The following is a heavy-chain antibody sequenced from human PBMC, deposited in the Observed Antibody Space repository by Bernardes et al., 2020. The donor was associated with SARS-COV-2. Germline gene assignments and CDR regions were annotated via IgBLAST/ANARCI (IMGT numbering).Heavy chain of an antibody. D-gene: IGHD6-13*01. J-gene: IGHJ4*02. Sequence: GGSLRLSCAASGFTFSDHYMSWIRQAPGKGLEWVSYISDSSIHTKYADSVTGRFTISRDNAKNSLFLQMNSLRVEDTAVYYCARRAAAGLDATRALDYWGQGILVTVSS. CDR2: ISDSSIHT. CDR1: GFTFSDHY. CDR3: ARRAAAGLDATRALDY. V-gene: IGHV3-11*03.